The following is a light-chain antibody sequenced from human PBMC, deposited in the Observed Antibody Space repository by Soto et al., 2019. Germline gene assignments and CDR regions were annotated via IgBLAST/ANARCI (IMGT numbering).Light chain of an antibody. V-gene: IGKV3-20*01. Sequence: EIVLMQSPGTLSLSPGERATLSCRAIQRVSSGYVAWYQQKPGQAPRLLIYGASSRATGIPDRFRASASGTDFTLTISRLEPEDFAVYFCQQYGGSPAITFGQGTRLEIK. CDR3: QQYGGSPAIT. CDR1: QRVSSGY. CDR2: GAS. J-gene: IGKJ5*01.